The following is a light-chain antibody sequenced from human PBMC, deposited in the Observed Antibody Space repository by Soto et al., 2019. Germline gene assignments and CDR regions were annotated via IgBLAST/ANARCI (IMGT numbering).Light chain of an antibody. CDR3: CSYAGSYTFYV. V-gene: IGLV2-11*01. CDR1: SSDVGAYNY. J-gene: IGLJ1*01. CDR2: DVS. Sequence: QSVLTQPASVSWSPGQSITISCTGTSSDVGAYNYDSWYQQHPGEAPKVIIYDVSHRPSGVPDRFSGSKSGNTASLTISGLQAEDEADYYCCSYAGSYTFYVFGTGTKVTVL.